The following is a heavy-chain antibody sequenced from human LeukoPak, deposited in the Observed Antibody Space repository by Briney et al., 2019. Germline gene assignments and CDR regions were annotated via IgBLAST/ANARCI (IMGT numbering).Heavy chain of an antibody. V-gene: IGHV3-21*01. J-gene: IGHJ4*02. CDR3: ANPGGSSPHFDY. CDR1: GFTFSSYS. Sequence: GGSLRLSCAASGFTFSSYSMNWVRQAPGKGLEWVSSISSSSSYIYYADSVKGRFTISRDNAKNSLYLQMNSLRAEDTAVYYCANPGGSSPHFDYWGQGTLVTVSS. D-gene: IGHD6-13*01. CDR2: ISSSSSYI.